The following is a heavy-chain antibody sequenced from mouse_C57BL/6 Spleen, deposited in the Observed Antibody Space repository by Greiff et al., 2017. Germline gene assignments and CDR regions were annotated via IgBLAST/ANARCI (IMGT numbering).Heavy chain of an antibody. CDR2: ISSGSSTI. V-gene: IGHV5-17*01. CDR3: ARGGYYTFYFDY. J-gene: IGHJ2*01. D-gene: IGHD2-12*01. Sequence: EVQLQQSGGGLVKPGGSLKFSCAASGFTFSDYGMHWVRQAPEKGLEWVAYISSGSSTIYYADTVKGRFTISRYNAKNTLFLQMTSLRSEDPAMYYCARGGYYTFYFDYWGQGTTRTVSS. CDR1: GFTFSDYG.